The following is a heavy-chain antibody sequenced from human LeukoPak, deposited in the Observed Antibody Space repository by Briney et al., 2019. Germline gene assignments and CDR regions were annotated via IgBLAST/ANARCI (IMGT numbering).Heavy chain of an antibody. D-gene: IGHD3-22*01. CDR3: ARVKTMIIVVSLFDY. CDR2: INPNSGGT. V-gene: IGHV1-2*02. CDR1: GYTFTGYY. J-gene: IGHJ4*02. Sequence: ASVKVSCKASGYTFTGYYMHWVRQAPGQGLEGMGWINPNSGGTNYAQQFQGRLTMTRDTSISTAYMELSRLRSDDTAVYYCARVKTMIIVVSLFDYWGQGTLVTVSS.